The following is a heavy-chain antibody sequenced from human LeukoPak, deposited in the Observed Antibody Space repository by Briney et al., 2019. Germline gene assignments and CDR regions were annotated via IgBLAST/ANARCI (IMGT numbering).Heavy chain of an antibody. D-gene: IGHD4-23*01. Sequence: PSETLSLTCAVYGGSFSAYYWTWIRQPPGKGLEWIGEINHGGSTNYNPSLKSRVTISIDTSKNQFSLRLSSVTAADTAVYFCARYFDYGGNSRVFQHWGQGTLVTVSS. CDR3: ARYFDYGGNSRVFQH. J-gene: IGHJ1*01. V-gene: IGHV4-34*01. CDR1: GGSFSAYY. CDR2: INHGGST.